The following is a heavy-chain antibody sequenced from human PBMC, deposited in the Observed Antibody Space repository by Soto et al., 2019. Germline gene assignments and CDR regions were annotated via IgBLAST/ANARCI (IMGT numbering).Heavy chain of an antibody. CDR3: ARLKPGATTGAHDAFDI. D-gene: IGHD1-26*01. Sequence: PGGSLRLSCAASGFTFSDYYMNWVRQAPGKGLEWVSYISSSSSTIYYADSVKGRFTISRDNAKNSLYLQMNSLRAEDTAVYYCARLKPGATTGAHDAFDIWGQGTMVTVSS. CDR1: GFTFSDYY. CDR2: ISSSSSTI. J-gene: IGHJ3*02. V-gene: IGHV3-48*01.